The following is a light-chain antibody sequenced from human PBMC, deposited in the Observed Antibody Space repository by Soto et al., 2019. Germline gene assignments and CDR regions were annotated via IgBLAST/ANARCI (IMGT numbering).Light chain of an antibody. Sequence: EIVLTQSPGTLSLSPGERATLSCRASQRVSSSYLAWYQQKPGQAPRLLIYGASSRATGIPDRFSGSGSGTHFTLTISRLEPEDFAVYYCQQYGSSPLTFVQGTNVEIK. CDR1: QRVSSSY. CDR3: QQYGSSPLT. CDR2: GAS. J-gene: IGKJ1*01. V-gene: IGKV3-20*01.